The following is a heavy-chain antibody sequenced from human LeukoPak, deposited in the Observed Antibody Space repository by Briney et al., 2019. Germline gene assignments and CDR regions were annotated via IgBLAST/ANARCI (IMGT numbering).Heavy chain of an antibody. V-gene: IGHV3-7*01. D-gene: IGHD2-2*03. J-gene: IGHJ4*02. CDR3: ASGSLARGGSDY. CDR1: GFTFSSYW. CDR2: KNQDGSQK. Sequence: GGSLRLSCAASGFTFSSYWMSWVRQAPGRGLEWVANKNQDGSQKYYVDSVKDRFTISGDNAKNSLYLQMNRLRDEDTAVYYCASGSLARGGSDYWGQGTLVTVSS.